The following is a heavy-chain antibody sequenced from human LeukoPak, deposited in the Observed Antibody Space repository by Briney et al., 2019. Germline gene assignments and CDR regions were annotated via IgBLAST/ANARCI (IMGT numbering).Heavy chain of an antibody. Sequence: GASVKVSCKASGYTFTSYGISWVRQAAGQGLEWMVWISAYNGNTNYAQKLQGRVTMTTDTSTSTAYMELSSLRSEDTAVYYCATQFDYDRSAYYLRAFDLWGQGTVVTVSS. CDR3: ATQFDYDRSAYYLRAFDL. CDR2: ISAYNGNT. J-gene: IGHJ3*01. CDR1: GYTFTSYG. V-gene: IGHV1-18*01. D-gene: IGHD3-22*01.